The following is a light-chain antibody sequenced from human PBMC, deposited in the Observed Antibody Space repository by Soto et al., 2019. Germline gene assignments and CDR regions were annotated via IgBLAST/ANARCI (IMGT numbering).Light chain of an antibody. CDR1: RGISNF. CDR2: GAS. Sequence: DMQMTQSPSSLSAVVGDRVTITCRASRGISNFLAWYQQRPGKVPRLLIYGASTLQSGVPSRFSGSGSGTDFTLTISSLRPEDIATYYCQNYNSAPRTFGQGTKV. J-gene: IGKJ1*01. V-gene: IGKV1-27*01. CDR3: QNYNSAPRT.